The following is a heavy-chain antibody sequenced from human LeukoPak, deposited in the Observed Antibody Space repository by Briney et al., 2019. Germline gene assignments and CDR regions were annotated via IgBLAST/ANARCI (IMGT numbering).Heavy chain of an antibody. CDR2: IIPIFGTA. CDR1: GGTFSSYA. CDR3: ARAPEGAPTFDY. J-gene: IGHJ4*02. V-gene: IGHV1-69*01. D-gene: IGHD3-16*01. Sequence: SVKVSCKASGGTFSSYAISWVRQAPGQGLEWMGGIIPIFGTANYAQKFQGRVTITADESTSTAYMELSSLRSEDTAVYYCARAPEGAPTFDYWGQGTLVTVSS.